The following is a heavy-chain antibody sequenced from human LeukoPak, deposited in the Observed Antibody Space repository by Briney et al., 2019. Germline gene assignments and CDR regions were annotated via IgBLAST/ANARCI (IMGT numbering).Heavy chain of an antibody. CDR2: IIPIFGTA. V-gene: IGHV1-69*06. Sequence: SVKVSCKASGGTFSSYAISWVRQAPGQGLEWMGRIIPIFGTANYAQKFQGRVTITADKSTSTAYMELSSLRSEDTAVYYCASGRVGKGLYFDYWGQGTLGTVSS. CDR1: GGTFSSYA. D-gene: IGHD1-26*01. J-gene: IGHJ4*02. CDR3: ASGRVGKGLYFDY.